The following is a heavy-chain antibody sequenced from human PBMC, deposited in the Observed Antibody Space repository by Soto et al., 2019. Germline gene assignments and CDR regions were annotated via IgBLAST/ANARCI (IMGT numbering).Heavy chain of an antibody. CDR1: GYTFTSYG. J-gene: IGHJ3*02. V-gene: IGHV1-18*01. D-gene: IGHD3-3*01. CDR2: ISAYNGNT. Sequence: ASVKVSCKASGYTFTSYGISWVRQAPGQGLEWMGWISAYNGNTNYAQKLQGRVTMTTDTSTSTAYMELRSLRSDDTAVYYCARDVFTIFGVVTPNDAFDIWGQGTMVTVSS. CDR3: ARDVFTIFGVVTPNDAFDI.